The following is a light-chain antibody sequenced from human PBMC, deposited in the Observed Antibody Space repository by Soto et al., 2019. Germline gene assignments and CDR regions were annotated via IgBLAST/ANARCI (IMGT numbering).Light chain of an antibody. J-gene: IGLJ2*01. V-gene: IGLV3-9*01. CDR2: RDI. CDR1: NIGGQN. CDR3: QVWDSSAYVV. Sequence: SYELTQPLSVSVALGQTARITCGGDNIGGQNVHWYQQKPGQAPVVVIYRDINRPSGIPERFSGSNSGNTATLTISRAQAGDEADNYCQVWDSSAYVVFGGGTKLTVL.